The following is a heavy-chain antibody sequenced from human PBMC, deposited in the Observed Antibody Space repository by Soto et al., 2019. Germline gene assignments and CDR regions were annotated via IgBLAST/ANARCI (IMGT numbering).Heavy chain of an antibody. D-gene: IGHD3-10*01. J-gene: IGHJ4*02. CDR1: GDSISSGEYY. CDR3: ARRRTGSGSSYFDN. V-gene: IGHV4-31*03. CDR2: IPYSGST. Sequence: QVHLQESGPGLVRPSQTLSLTCSVSGDSISSGEYYWNWIRQHPEKGLEWLGFIPYSGSTFYNPSLGRRVSIAIATSQNQFSLNMTSVTSADTAVYYCARRRTGSGSSYFDNWGQGTLITVSS.